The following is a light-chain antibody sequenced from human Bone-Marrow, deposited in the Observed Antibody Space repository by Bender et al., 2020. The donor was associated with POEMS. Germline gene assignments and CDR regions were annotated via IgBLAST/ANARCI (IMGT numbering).Light chain of an antibody. J-gene: IGLJ2*01. CDR2: DVS. Sequence: QSALTQPASVSGSPGQSITISCTGTSSDVGNYKYVSWYQQHPGKAPKLMIYDVSYRPSGVSNRFSGSKSGNTASLTISGLQTEDEADYYCSSYTTSSTLLFGGGTRLTVL. CDR1: SSDVGNYKY. V-gene: IGLV2-14*03. CDR3: SSYTTSSTLL.